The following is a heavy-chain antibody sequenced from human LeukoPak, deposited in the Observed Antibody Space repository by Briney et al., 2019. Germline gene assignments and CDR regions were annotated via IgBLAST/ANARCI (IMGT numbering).Heavy chain of an antibody. D-gene: IGHD2-2*01. CDR2: FIPIFGTA. J-gene: IGHJ4*02. Sequence: SVKVSCKASGGTFCSYAISTVREGPGQGGEWGGGFIPIFGTANYAQKFQGRVTITADESTSTAYMELSSLRSEDTAVYYCALLGCSSTSCYRAPDYWGQGTLVTVSS. CDR3: ALLGCSSTSCYRAPDY. V-gene: IGHV1-69*13. CDR1: GGTFCSYA.